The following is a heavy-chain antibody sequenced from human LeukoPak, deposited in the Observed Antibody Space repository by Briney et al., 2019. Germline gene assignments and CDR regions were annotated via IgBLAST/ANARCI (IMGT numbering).Heavy chain of an antibody. V-gene: IGHV3-15*01. Sequence: GGSLRLSRAASRFTFSFAWMSWVRHAPGKGLEWVGRIKSKTDGGTTNYAAPVKGRFTISRDDSKTTLYLQMNSLKTEDTAVYYCTTEGSSGWYYFGSWGQGTLVTVSS. J-gene: IGHJ4*02. CDR1: RFTFSFAW. CDR2: IKSKTDGGTT. CDR3: TTEGSSGWYYFGS. D-gene: IGHD6-19*01.